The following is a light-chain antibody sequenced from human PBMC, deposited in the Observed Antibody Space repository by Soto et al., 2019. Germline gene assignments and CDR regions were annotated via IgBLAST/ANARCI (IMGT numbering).Light chain of an antibody. CDR1: QSVRSN. CDR2: GAS. CDR3: EQYNNWHPGFT. Sequence: EIVMTQSPATLSVSPGERATLSCRASQSVRSNLAWYQQKPGQAPRLLIYGASTRATGIPARFSGSWSATEFTLTISSLQSVDFAVYYCEQYNNWHPGFTFGPGTKVDIK. V-gene: IGKV3-15*01. J-gene: IGKJ3*01.